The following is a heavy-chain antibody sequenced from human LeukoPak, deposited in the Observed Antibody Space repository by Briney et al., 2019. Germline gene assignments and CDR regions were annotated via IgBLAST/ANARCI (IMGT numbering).Heavy chain of an antibody. J-gene: IGHJ3*02. CDR1: GFTFSDYY. CDR2: ISSSGSTI. Sequence: PGGSLRLSCAASGFTFSDYYMSWIRQAPGKGLEWVSYISSSGSTIYYADSVKGRFTISRDNAKNSLHLQMNSLRAEDTAVYYCARDSITMVRGAPDIWGQGTMVTVSS. V-gene: IGHV3-11*01. CDR3: ARDSITMVRGAPDI. D-gene: IGHD3-10*01.